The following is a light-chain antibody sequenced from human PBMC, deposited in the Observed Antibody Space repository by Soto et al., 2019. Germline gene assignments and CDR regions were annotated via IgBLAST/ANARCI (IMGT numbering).Light chain of an antibody. V-gene: IGLV1-40*01. Sequence: QAVVTQSPSVSGAPGQRVTISCTGSSSNIGAGYDVHWYQQLPGTAPKLLIYGNSNRPSGVPDRFSGSKSGTSASLAITGLQAEDEADYYCQSYDSSLSGSTVFGGGTKVTVL. CDR1: SSNIGAGYD. CDR2: GNS. CDR3: QSYDSSLSGSTV. J-gene: IGLJ2*01.